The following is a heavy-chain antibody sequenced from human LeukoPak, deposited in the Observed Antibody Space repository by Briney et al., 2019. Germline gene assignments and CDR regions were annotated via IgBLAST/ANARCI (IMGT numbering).Heavy chain of an antibody. CDR3: ARDEGVTYIYGYHY. J-gene: IGHJ4*02. CDR1: GFTFSNYW. V-gene: IGHV3-74*01. D-gene: IGHD5-18*01. Sequence: PGGSLRLSCAASGFTFSNYWMSWVRQAPGKGLVWVSRINSDGSSRHYADSVKGRFTISRDNAKNTLHLQMTSLRAEDTAVYYCARDEGVTYIYGYHYWGQGTLVTVSS. CDR2: INSDGSSR.